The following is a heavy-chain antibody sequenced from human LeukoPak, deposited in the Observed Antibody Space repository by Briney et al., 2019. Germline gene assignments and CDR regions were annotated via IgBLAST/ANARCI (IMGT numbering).Heavy chain of an antibody. Sequence: SETLSLTCPVSGCSNTHHYWSVLRQPPGKGLEWIGYVHYIDSPNLNPSLKSRVTISLDTSKYQFSLKVTSVTAADAAVYYCARDRRREGVHAFELWGRGTMVTVSS. J-gene: IGHJ3*01. CDR2: VHYIDSP. D-gene: IGHD1-14*01. V-gene: IGHV4-59*11. CDR1: GCSNTHHY. CDR3: ARDRRREGVHAFEL.